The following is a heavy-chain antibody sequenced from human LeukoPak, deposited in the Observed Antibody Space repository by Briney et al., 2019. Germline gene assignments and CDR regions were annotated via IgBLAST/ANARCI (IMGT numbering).Heavy chain of an antibody. Sequence: SETLSLTCTVSGGSISSYYWSWIRQPPGKGLEWIGYVYYSGVTYYNPSLKSRVTISVDTSKKQFSLKLSSVTAADTAVYYCARHRGPDIVVTHFDYWGQGTLVTVSS. D-gene: IGHD5-12*01. J-gene: IGHJ4*02. CDR1: GGSISSYY. CDR3: ARHRGPDIVVTHFDY. V-gene: IGHV4-59*08. CDR2: VYYSGVT.